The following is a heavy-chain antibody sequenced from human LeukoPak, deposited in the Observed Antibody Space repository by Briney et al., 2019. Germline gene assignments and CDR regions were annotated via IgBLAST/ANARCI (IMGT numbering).Heavy chain of an antibody. J-gene: IGHJ6*02. CDR2: IIPIFGTA. CDR3: ARKAYCGGDCYSEAYYYYGMDV. D-gene: IGHD2-21*02. V-gene: IGHV1-69*01. CDR1: GGTFSSYA. Sequence: ASVKVSCKASGGTFSSYAISWVRQGPGQGLEWMGGIIPIFGTANYAQKFQGRVTITADESTSTAYMELSSLRSEDTAVYYCARKAYCGGDCYSEAYYYYGMDVWGQGTTVTVSS.